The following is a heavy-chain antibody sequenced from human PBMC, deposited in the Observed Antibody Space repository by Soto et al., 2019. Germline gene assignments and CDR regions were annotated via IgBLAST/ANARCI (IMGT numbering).Heavy chain of an antibody. D-gene: IGHD3-22*01. V-gene: IGHV4-61*03. CDR2: IFYTGVT. CDR1: GGSVSNASFY. CDR3: VRVLDSSWYADL. J-gene: IGHJ2*01. Sequence: QVQLQESGPGLVKPSETLSVTCSVSGGSVSNASFYWTWIRQAPGTGLEYIGYIFYTGVTNYNPSLSSRVTISLDTSKNHFSLKLNSMTAADTAVYYCVRVLDSSWYADLWGRGTLVTVSS.